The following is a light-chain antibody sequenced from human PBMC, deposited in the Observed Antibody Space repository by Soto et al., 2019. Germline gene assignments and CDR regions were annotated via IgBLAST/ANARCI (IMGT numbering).Light chain of an antibody. V-gene: IGKV3-15*01. CDR3: QQYSNWPPVLT. Sequence: EIVLTQSPGTLSLSPGDRATLSCRASQSINGNYLHWYQQKPGQAPRLLIFGASTRATDIPARFSGSGSGTEFTLTISSLQSEDFAVYYCQQYSNWPPVLTFGGGTKVDIK. J-gene: IGKJ4*01. CDR2: GAS. CDR1: QSINGNY.